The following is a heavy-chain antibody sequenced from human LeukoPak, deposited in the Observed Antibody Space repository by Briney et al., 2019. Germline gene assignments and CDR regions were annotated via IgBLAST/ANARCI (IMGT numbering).Heavy chain of an antibody. V-gene: IGHV3-30*04. J-gene: IGHJ5*02. CDR3: ARDRDYYGSGSTNNWFDP. CDR1: EFTFSNYA. CDR2: ISYDGSNK. Sequence: GRSLRLSCAASEFTFSNYAMHWVRQTPGKGLEWVAVISYDGSNKYYADSVKGRFIISRDNSKNTLYLQMNSLRGEDTAVYYCARDRDYYGSGSTNNWFDPWGQGTLVTVSS. D-gene: IGHD3-10*01.